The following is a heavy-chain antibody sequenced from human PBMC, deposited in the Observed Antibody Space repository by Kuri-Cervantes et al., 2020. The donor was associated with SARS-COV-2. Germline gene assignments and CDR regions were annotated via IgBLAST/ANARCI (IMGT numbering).Heavy chain of an antibody. J-gene: IGHJ3*02. CDR1: GGTFSSYA. CDR3: ARPPAVGAVAGTEDAFDI. CDR2: IIPIFGTA. D-gene: IGHD6-19*01. Sequence: SVKVSCKASGGTFSSYAISWVRQAPGQGLEWMGGIIPIFGTANYAQKFQGRVTITADTSTSTAYMELRSLRSDDTAVYYCARPPAVGAVAGTEDAFDIWGQGTMVTVSS. V-gene: IGHV1-69*06.